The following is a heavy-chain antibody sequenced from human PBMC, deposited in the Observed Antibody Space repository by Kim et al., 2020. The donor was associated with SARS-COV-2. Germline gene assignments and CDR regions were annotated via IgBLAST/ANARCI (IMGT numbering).Heavy chain of an antibody. V-gene: IGHV3-23*03. CDR3: AKGEAVAAAGTFFRSYYYGMDV. D-gene: IGHD6-13*01. Sequence: GGSLRLSCAASGFTFSSYAMSWVRQAPGKGLEWVSVIYSGGSSTYYADSVKGRFTISRDNSKNTLYLQMNSLRAEDTAVYYCAKGEAVAAAGTFFRSYYYGMDVWGQGTTVTVSS. J-gene: IGHJ6*02. CDR1: GFTFSSYA. CDR2: IYSGGSST.